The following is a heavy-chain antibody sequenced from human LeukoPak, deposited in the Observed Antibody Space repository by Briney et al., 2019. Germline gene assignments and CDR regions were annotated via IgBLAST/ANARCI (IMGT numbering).Heavy chain of an antibody. CDR3: ARGYSSSSGGWFDP. CDR1: GGSISSYY. J-gene: IGHJ5*02. Sequence: KPSETLSLTCTVSGGSISSYYWSWIRQPPGKGLEWIGYIYYSGSTNYNPSLKSRVTISVDTSKNQFSLKLSSVTAADTAVYYCARGYSSSSGGWFDPWGQGTLVTVSS. CDR2: IYYSGST. V-gene: IGHV4-59*01. D-gene: IGHD6-6*01.